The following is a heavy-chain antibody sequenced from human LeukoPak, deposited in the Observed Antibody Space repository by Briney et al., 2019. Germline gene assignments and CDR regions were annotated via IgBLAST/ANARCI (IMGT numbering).Heavy chain of an antibody. Sequence: ASVKASCKASGGTFTSYDINWVRQATGQGLEWMGWMNPNSGNTGYAQKFQGRVTITRNTSISTAYMELSSLRSEDTAVYYCARAPRSSSWFVKAINDYYYYMDVWGKGTPVTVSS. CDR3: ARAPRSSSWFVKAINDYYYYMDV. V-gene: IGHV1-8*03. J-gene: IGHJ6*03. CDR2: MNPNSGNT. D-gene: IGHD6-13*01. CDR1: GGTFTSYD.